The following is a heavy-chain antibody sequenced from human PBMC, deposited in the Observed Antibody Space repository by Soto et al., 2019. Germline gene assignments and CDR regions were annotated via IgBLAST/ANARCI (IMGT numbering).Heavy chain of an antibody. V-gene: IGHV4-39*01. Sequence: SETLSLTCSVSGDSISNSRFYWAWIRQPPGEGLEWIGSIYHTGNAYYNPSLKSRVTIFVDTSKNQFSLKMTSVTAADTALYYCATLPPRIVVQVSDIPTWGQGTLVTVSS. CDR2: IYHTGNA. J-gene: IGHJ5*02. CDR1: GDSISNSRFY. D-gene: IGHD2-15*01. CDR3: ATLPPRIVVQVSDIPT.